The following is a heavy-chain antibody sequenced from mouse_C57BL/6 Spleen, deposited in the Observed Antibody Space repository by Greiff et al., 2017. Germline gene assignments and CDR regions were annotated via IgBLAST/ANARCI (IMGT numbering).Heavy chain of an antibody. D-gene: IGHD4-1*01. V-gene: IGHV1-61*01. Sequence: QVHVKQPGAELVRPGSSVKLSCKASGYTFTSYWMDWVKQRPGQGLEWIGNIYPSDSETHYNQKFKDKATLTVDKSSSTAYMQLSSLTSEDSAVYYCARHWDSYAMDYWGQGTSVTVSS. J-gene: IGHJ4*01. CDR3: ARHWDSYAMDY. CDR1: GYTFTSYW. CDR2: IYPSDSET.